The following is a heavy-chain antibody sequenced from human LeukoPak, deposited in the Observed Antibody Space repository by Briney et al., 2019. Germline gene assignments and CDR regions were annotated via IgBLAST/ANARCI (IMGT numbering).Heavy chain of an antibody. CDR1: GFTFSSYS. V-gene: IGHV3-21*01. CDR3: AREKILEWLLYRYIPGDYYYGMDV. D-gene: IGHD3-3*01. Sequence: PGGSLRLSCAASGFTFSSYSMNWVRQAPGKGLEWVSSISSSSSYIYYVDSVKGRFTISRDNAKNSLYLQMNSLRAEDTAVYYCAREKILEWLLYRYIPGDYYYGMDVWGQGTTVTVSS. CDR2: ISSSSSYI. J-gene: IGHJ6*02.